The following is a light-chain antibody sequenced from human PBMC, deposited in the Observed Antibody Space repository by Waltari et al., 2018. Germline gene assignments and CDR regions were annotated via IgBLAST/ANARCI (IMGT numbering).Light chain of an antibody. CDR3: QQYESSPRT. J-gene: IGKJ1*01. CDR1: QSVLHSSNNKNY. V-gene: IGKV4-1*01. CDR2: WAS. Sequence: DIVMTQSPDSLAVSLGERATINCKSSQSVLHSSNNKNYLAWYQQKPGQPPKLLIYWASTRESGVPDRFSGSGSGTDFTLTSTSLQAEDVAVYHCQQYESSPRTFGQGTKVEI.